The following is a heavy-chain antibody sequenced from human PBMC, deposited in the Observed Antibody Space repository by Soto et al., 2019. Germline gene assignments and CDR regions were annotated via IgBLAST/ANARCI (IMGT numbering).Heavy chain of an antibody. V-gene: IGHV2-5*02. CDR3: GLNLTAGGYFDS. J-gene: IGHJ4*02. Sequence: QITLRESGPTLVKPTQTLTLTCTFSGLSLSTAGVGVGWIRQAPGKALEWLALIYWDDDKGYSPSLKSRLTITTDTTNNQVVLTITNIDPVDAATYYCGLNLTAGGYFDSWGQGTLVTVSS. CDR1: GLSLSTAGVG. CDR2: IYWDDDK. D-gene: IGHD2-21*02.